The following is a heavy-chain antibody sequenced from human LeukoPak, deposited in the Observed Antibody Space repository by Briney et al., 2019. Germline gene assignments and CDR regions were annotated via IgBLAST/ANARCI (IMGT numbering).Heavy chain of an antibody. J-gene: IGHJ4*02. CDR1: GFTFDDYG. CDR3: AGDKDGSGSYYMSGFDY. V-gene: IGHV3-20*04. CDR2: INWNSGST. D-gene: IGHD3-10*01. Sequence: GGSRRLSCAASGFTFDDYGMSWVRQAPGKGLEWVSGINWNSGSTGYADSVKGRFTISRDNAKNSLYLQMNSLRAEDTALYYCAGDKDGSGSYYMSGFDYWGQGTLVTVS.